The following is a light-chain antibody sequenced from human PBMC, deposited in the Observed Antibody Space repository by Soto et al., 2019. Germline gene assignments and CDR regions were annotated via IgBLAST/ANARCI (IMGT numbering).Light chain of an antibody. V-gene: IGKV1-5*03. CDR1: QSISSW. Sequence: DIQMTQSPSTLSASVGDRVTITCRASQSISSWLAWYQQKPGKAPKLLIYKASSLESGVPSRFSGSGSGTEFPLNISSLPPDDFANYYCQQANRFPLTFGQGTRLEIK. CDR2: KAS. J-gene: IGKJ5*01. CDR3: QQANRFPLT.